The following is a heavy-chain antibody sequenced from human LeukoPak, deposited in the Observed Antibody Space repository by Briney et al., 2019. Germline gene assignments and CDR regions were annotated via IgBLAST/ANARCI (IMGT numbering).Heavy chain of an antibody. CDR2: IYYSGST. V-gene: IGHV4-39*01. CDR3: ARHGYGSYYYYYYMDV. J-gene: IGHJ6*03. D-gene: IGHD5-24*01. CDR1: GGSISSSSYY. Sequence: SETLSLTCTVSGGSISSSSYYWGWIRQPPGKGLEWIGSIYYSGSTYYNPSLKSRVTISVDTSKNQFSLKLSSVTAADTAVYYCARHGYGSYYYYYYMDVWGKGTTVTVSS.